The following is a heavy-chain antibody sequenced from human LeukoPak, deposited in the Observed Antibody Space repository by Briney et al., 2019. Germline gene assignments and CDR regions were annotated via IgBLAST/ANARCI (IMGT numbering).Heavy chain of an antibody. V-gene: IGHV4-39*07. CDR3: ATYFYGEYGSYYFDY. CDR1: GGSISSSSYY. CDR2: IYYSGST. D-gene: IGHD4-17*01. Sequence: PSETLSLTCTVSGGSISSSSYYWGWIRKPPGEGLEWIGSIYYSGSTYYNPSLQSRVTMSVDKSKNQFSLKLSSVTAADTAVYYCATYFYGEYGSYYFDYWGQGTLVTVSS. J-gene: IGHJ4*02.